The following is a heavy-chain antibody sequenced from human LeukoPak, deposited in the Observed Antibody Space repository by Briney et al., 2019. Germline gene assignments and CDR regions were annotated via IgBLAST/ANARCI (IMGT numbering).Heavy chain of an antibody. J-gene: IGHJ5*02. D-gene: IGHD2-2*02. Sequence: ASVKVSCKASGYTFTSCDIHWVRQATGQGLEWMGWMNPDPGSTGYAQKLQGRVTMTTDTSTSTAYMELRSLRSDDTAVYYCVGVSVGACSSTSCYTVWFDPWGQGTLVTVSS. CDR1: GYTFTSCD. V-gene: IGHV1-8*01. CDR2: MNPDPGST. CDR3: VGVSVGACSSTSCYTVWFDP.